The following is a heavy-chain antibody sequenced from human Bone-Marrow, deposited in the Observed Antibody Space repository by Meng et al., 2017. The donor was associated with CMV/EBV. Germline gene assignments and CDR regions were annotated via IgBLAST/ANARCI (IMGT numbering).Heavy chain of an antibody. Sequence: VHLVQSGGGVVQPGRSLRLSCAASGFTFSSYAMHWVRQSPGKGLEWVAVISYDGSNKYYADSVKGRFTISRDNSKNTLYLQMNSLRAEDTAVYYCARGAVGPSGDYWGQGTLVTVSS. D-gene: IGHD1-26*01. V-gene: IGHV3-30-3*01. CDR2: ISYDGSNK. J-gene: IGHJ4*02. CDR3: ARGAVGPSGDY. CDR1: GFTFSSYA.